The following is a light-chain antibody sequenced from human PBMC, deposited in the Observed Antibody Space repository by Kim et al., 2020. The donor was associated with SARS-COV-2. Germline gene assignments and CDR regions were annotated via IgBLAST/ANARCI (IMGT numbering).Light chain of an antibody. J-gene: IGLJ2*01. CDR1: SSNIGNNA. CDR3: AAWDDSLNVGLV. Sequence: QSVLTQPPSVSEAPRQRVTISCSGSSSNIGNNAVNWYQQLPGKAPKLLIYYDDLLPSGVSDRFSGSKSGTSASLAISGLQSEDEADYYCAAWDDSLNVGLVFGGGTKLTVL. CDR2: YDD. V-gene: IGLV1-36*01.